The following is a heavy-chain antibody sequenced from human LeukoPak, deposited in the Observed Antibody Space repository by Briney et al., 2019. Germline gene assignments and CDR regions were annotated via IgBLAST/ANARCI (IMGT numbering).Heavy chain of an antibody. CDR1: GFTFSSYA. D-gene: IGHD3-3*01. J-gene: IGHJ4*02. CDR3: AKGSYYDFWSGYYGFDY. V-gene: IGHV3-23*01. Sequence: GGSLRLSCAASGFTFSSYAMSWVRQAPGKGLKWVSGISGSGGSTYYADSVKGRFTMSRDNSKNTLYLQMNSLRAEDTAVYYCAKGSYYDFWSGYYGFDYWGQGTLVTVSS. CDR2: ISGSGGST.